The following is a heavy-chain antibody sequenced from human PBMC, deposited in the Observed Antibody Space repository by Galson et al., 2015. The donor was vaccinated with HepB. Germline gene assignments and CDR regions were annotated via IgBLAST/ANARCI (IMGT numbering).Heavy chain of an antibody. J-gene: IGHJ6*03. Sequence: SLRLSCAASGFTFSSYAMHWVRQAPGEGLEWVAVMSYDGSNKYYADSVKGRFTISRDNSKNTLYLQMNSLRAEDTAVYYCARDPEGYYEYYYMDVWGRGTTVTVSS. V-gene: IGHV3-30-3*01. CDR1: GFTFSSYA. CDR2: MSYDGSNK. CDR3: ARDPEGYYEYYYMDV. D-gene: IGHD3-22*01.